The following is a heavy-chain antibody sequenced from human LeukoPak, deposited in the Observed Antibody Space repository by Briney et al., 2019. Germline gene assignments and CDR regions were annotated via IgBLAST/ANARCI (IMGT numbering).Heavy chain of an antibody. V-gene: IGHV3-48*01. CDR3: ARGYSTVTTFFDY. CDR1: GFTFRTYN. J-gene: IGHJ4*02. D-gene: IGHD4-17*01. Sequence: GGSLRLSCAASGFTFRTYNMNWVRQAPGKGLEWVSYITSGGTTIYYADSVKGRFTISRDNAKNSLYLQMNSLRAEDTAVYYYARGYSTVTTFFDYWGQGTLVTVSS. CDR2: ITSGGTTI.